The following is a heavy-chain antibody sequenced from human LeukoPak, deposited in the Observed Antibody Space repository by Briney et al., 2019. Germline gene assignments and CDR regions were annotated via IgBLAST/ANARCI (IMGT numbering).Heavy chain of an antibody. CDR2: ISGSGGST. Sequence: GGSLRLSCAASGFTFSNYAMSWVRQAPGKGLEWVSAISGSGGSTYYADSVKGQFTISRDNSKNTLYLQMNSLRAEDTAVYYCAKDPFTYCSSTSCRNFDLWGRGTLVTVSS. J-gene: IGHJ2*01. CDR1: GFTFSNYA. CDR3: AKDPFTYCSSTSCRNFDL. D-gene: IGHD2-2*01. V-gene: IGHV3-23*01.